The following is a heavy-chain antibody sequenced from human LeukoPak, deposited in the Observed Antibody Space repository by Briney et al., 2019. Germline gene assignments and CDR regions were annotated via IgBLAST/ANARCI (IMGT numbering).Heavy chain of an antibody. CDR2: ISYSGST. V-gene: IGHV4-59*01. CDR3: ARAYNYYPN. CDR1: GGSISSFY. Sequence: PSENLSLTCTVSGGSISSFYWSWIRQPPGKGLEWIGFISYSGSTNYNPSLKSRVTISVDTSKNQFSLKPSSVTTADTAVYYCARAYNYYPNWGQGTLVTVSS. D-gene: IGHD3-22*01. J-gene: IGHJ4*02.